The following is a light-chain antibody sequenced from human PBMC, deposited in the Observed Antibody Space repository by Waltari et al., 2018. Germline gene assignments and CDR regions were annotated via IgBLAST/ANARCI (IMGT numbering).Light chain of an antibody. CDR3: QMYVRLPVT. J-gene: IGKJ1*01. CDR2: CAC. CDR1: QRVGRA. Sequence: EIVLTQSPGTLALSPGERATLSCRASQRVGRALAWYQQKPGQAPRLLSYCACSRATGISDKFSGRGSGTDFSITISRVEPEDFAVYFCQMYVRLPVTFGQGTKVEVK. V-gene: IGKV3-20*01.